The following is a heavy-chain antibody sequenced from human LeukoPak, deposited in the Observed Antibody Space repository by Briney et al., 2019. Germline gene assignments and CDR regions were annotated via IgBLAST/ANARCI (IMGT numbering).Heavy chain of an antibody. Sequence: GGSLRLSCTASGFAFDEHGMSWVRQVPGKGLEWVSGINWSGGSTGYADPLRGRFTISRDNAKNSLYLQMDSLRAEDTALYYCARAPITSPFYLDYWGQGTLVTVPS. CDR1: GFAFDEHG. CDR3: ARAPITSPFYLDY. D-gene: IGHD2-2*01. J-gene: IGHJ4*02. V-gene: IGHV3-20*04. CDR2: INWSGGST.